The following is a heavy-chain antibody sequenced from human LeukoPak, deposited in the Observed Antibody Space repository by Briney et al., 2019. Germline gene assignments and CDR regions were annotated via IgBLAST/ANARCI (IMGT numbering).Heavy chain of an antibody. V-gene: IGHV1-46*01. J-gene: IGHJ4*02. CDR3: ARSDSSLAFDY. CDR1: GYTFTSYY. D-gene: IGHD2-15*01. CDR2: INPSGGST. Sequence: GASVKVSCKASGYTFTSYYMHWVRQAPGQGLEWMGIINPSGGSTSYAQKFQGRVTMTRDTSTSTVYMELSSLRSEDTAAYYCARSDSSLAFDYWGQGTLVTVSS.